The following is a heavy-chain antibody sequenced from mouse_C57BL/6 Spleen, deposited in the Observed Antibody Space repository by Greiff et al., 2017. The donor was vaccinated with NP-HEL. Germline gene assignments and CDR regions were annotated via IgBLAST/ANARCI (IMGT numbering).Heavy chain of an antibody. J-gene: IGHJ4*01. V-gene: IGHV1-19*01. D-gene: IGHD1-1*01. CDR3: ARSMDYGSSYDAMDY. CDR1: GYTFTDYY. CDR2: INPYNGGT. Sequence: VQLKQSGPVLVKPGASVKMSCKASGYTFTDYYMNWVKQSHGKSLEWIGVINPYNGGTSYNQKFKGKATLTVDKSSSTAYMELNSLTSEDSADYYCARSMDYGSSYDAMDYWGQGTSVTVSS.